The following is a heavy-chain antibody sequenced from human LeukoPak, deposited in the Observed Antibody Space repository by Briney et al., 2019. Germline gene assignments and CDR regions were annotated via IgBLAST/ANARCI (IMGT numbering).Heavy chain of an antibody. CDR2: ISRSGIT. CDR3: ARVYVAHEIVAGDYFES. V-gene: IGHV4-38-2*02. J-gene: IGHJ4*02. CDR1: GFSVNNADY. Sequence: TSETLSLTCSVSGFSVNNADYWAWVRQPPGKRLEWIGNISRSGITSYNPSLNSRITISVDRPKNQISLKVRSATAADTAIYYCARVYVAHEIVAGDYFESWGQGTLVTVSP. D-gene: IGHD2-15*01.